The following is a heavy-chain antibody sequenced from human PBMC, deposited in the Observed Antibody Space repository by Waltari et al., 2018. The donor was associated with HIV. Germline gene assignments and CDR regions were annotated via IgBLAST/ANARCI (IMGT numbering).Heavy chain of an antibody. J-gene: IGHJ3*02. CDR1: GFTFDDYA. V-gene: IGHV3-9*01. CDR3: AKDPQWDLVDTALAFDI. D-gene: IGHD5-18*01. CDR2: ISWNSGST. Sequence: EVQLVESGGGLVQPGRSLRLSCAASGFTFDDYAMHWVRQAPGKGLEWVSGISWNSGSTGYADSVKSRFTISRDNAKNSLYLQMNSLRAEDTALYYCAKDPQWDLVDTALAFDIWGQGTMVTVSS.